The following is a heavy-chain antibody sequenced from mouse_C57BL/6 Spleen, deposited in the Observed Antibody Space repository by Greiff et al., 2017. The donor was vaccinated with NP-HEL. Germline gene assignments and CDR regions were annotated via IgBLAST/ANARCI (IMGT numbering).Heavy chain of an antibody. Sequence: VQLQQSGPELVKPGASVKLSCKASGYTFTDYYMNWVKQSHGKSLEWIGDINPNNGGTSYNQKFKGKATLTVDKSSSTAYMELRSLTSEDYAVDYCARSRHDDGSSPLDYWGQGTTLTVSS. CDR3: ARSRHDDGSSPLDY. J-gene: IGHJ2*01. D-gene: IGHD1-1*01. CDR1: GYTFTDYY. CDR2: INPNNGGT. V-gene: IGHV1-26*01.